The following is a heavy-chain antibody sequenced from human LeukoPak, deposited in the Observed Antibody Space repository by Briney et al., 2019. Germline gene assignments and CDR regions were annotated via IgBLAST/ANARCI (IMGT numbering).Heavy chain of an antibody. V-gene: IGHV4-59*13. Sequence: SETLSLACTVSGGSFNDYYWSWIRQPPGKGLEWIGYTYYSGSTNYNPSLKSRVTISVDTSKNQFSLKLSSVTAADTAVYYCARDVGYCSSTSCYRAGGYRGQGTLVTVSS. CDR3: ARDVGYCSSTSCYRAGGY. D-gene: IGHD2-2*01. J-gene: IGHJ4*02. CDR1: GGSFNDYY. CDR2: TYYSGST.